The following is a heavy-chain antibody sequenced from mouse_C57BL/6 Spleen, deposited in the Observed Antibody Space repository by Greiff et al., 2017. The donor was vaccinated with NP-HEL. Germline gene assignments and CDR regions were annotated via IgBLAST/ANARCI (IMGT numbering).Heavy chain of an antibody. CDR1: GFTFSSYA. CDR3: ARDGNYGSRPSWFAY. J-gene: IGHJ3*01. D-gene: IGHD1-1*01. CDR2: ISDGGSYT. V-gene: IGHV5-4*01. Sequence: EVKLMESGGGLVKPGGSLKLSCAASGFTFSSYAMSWVRQTPEKRLEWVATISDGGSYTYYPDNVKGRFTISRDNAKNNLYLQMSHLKSEDTAMYYCARDGNYGSRPSWFAYWGQGTLVTVSA.